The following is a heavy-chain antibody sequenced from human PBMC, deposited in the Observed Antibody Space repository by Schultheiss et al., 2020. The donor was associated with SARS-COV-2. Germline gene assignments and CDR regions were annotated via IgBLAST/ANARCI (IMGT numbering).Heavy chain of an antibody. CDR3: ARHGPLRILWSHYGMDV. CDR1: GGSISSYY. CDR2: IYHSGST. D-gene: IGHD2-21*01. J-gene: IGHJ6*02. Sequence: SETLSLTCTVSGGSISSYYWSWIRQPAGKGLEWIGSIYHSGSTYYNPSLKSRVTISVDTSKNQFSLKLSSVTAADTAVYYCARHGPLRILWSHYGMDVWGQGTTVTVSS. V-gene: IGHV4-59*04.